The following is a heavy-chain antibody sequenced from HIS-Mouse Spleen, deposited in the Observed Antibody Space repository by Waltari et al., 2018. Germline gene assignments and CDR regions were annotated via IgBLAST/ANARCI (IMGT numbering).Heavy chain of an antibody. J-gene: IGHJ5*02. CDR1: GGTFSSYA. D-gene: IGHD2-2*01. V-gene: IGHV1-69*04. Sequence: QVQLVQSGAVVKKPGSSVKVSCKASGGTFSSYAISWVRQAPGQGLEWMGRIIPNLGIENYEQTFQGRVTITEDKSTSTAYMELSSLRSEDTAVYYCARSGNCSSTSCYWFDPWGQGTLVTVSS. CDR3: ARSGNCSSTSCYWFDP. CDR2: IIPNLGIE.